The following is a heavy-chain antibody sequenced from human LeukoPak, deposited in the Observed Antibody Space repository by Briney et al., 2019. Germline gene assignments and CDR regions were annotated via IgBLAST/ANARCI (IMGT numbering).Heavy chain of an antibody. CDR1: GGSFSGYY. J-gene: IGHJ4*02. Sequence: SETLSLTCAAYGGSFSGYYWSWIRQPPGKGLEWIGEINHSGSTNYNPSLKSRVTISLDTSKNQFSLKLSSVTAADTAVYYCARVSGYSYAGNDYWGQGTLVTVSS. CDR3: ARVSGYSYAGNDY. V-gene: IGHV4-34*01. D-gene: IGHD5-18*01. CDR2: INHSGST.